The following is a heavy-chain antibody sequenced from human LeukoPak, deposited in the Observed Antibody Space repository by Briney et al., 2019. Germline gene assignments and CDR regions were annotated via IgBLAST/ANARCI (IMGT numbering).Heavy chain of an antibody. CDR2: ISYDESNK. D-gene: IGHD2-21*01. CDR1: GFTFSSYA. J-gene: IGHJ4*02. Sequence: GGSLRLSCAASGFTFSSYAMHWVRQAPGKGLEWVSVISYDESNKYYADSVKGRFTISRDNSKNTLYLQMNSLRAEDTAVYYCAKFALVIAMAHFDYWGQGTLVTVSS. CDR3: AKFALVIAMAHFDY. V-gene: IGHV3-30-3*02.